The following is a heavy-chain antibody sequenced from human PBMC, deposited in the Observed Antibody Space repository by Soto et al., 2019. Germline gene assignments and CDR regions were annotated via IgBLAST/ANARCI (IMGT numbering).Heavy chain of an antibody. J-gene: IGHJ6*03. D-gene: IGHD2-2*01. CDR3: ARGVPRLGYYYMDV. CDR2: IWYDGSNK. Sequence: GGSLRLSCAASGFTFSSYGMHWVRQAPGKGLEWVAVIWYDGSNKYYADSVKGRFTISRDNSKNTLYLQMNSLRAEDTAVYYCARGVPRLGYYYMDVWGKGTTVTVSS. CDR1: GFTFSSYG. V-gene: IGHV3-33*01.